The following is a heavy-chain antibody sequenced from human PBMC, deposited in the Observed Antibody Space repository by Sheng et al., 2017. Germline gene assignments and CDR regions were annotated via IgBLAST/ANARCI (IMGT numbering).Heavy chain of an antibody. J-gene: IGHJ6*02. V-gene: IGHV3-53*01. Sequence: EVQLVESGGGLIQPGGSLRLSCAASGFTVSSNYMSWVRQAPGKGLEWVSVIYSGGSTYYADSVKGRFTISRDNSKNTLYLQMNSLRAEDTAVYYCARDGLGYCSSTSCYDVAGVWGQGTTVT. D-gene: IGHD2-2*01. CDR1: GFTVSSNY. CDR3: ARDGLGYCSSTSCYDVAGV. CDR2: IYSGGST.